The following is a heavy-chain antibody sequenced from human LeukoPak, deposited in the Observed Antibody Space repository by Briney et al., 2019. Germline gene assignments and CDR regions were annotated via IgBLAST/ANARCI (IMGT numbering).Heavy chain of an antibody. CDR1: GYTFTGYY. V-gene: IGHV1-2*02. CDR3: ARDSRFGEYHFDY. D-gene: IGHD3-10*01. Sequence: ASVKVSCKASGYTFTGYYMHWVRQAPGQGLEWMGWISAYNGNTNYAQKFQGRVTMTRDTSISTAYMELSRLRSDDTAVYYCARDSRFGEYHFDYWGQGTLVTVSS. J-gene: IGHJ4*02. CDR2: ISAYNGNT.